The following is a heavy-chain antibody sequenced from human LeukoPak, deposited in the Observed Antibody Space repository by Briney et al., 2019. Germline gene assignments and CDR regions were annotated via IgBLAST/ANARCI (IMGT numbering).Heavy chain of an antibody. CDR3: AGGPSAGPVY. J-gene: IGHJ4*02. Sequence: ASVKVSCKASGGFSSYTLNWVRQTPGQGLEWMGRIIPIIGRTNSAQKFQGRITITADKSTSTAYLEVSSLTSEDTAIYYCAGGPSAGPVYWGQGTLVIVSS. CDR2: IIPIIGRT. V-gene: IGHV1-69*02. D-gene: IGHD6-19*01. CDR1: GGFSSYT.